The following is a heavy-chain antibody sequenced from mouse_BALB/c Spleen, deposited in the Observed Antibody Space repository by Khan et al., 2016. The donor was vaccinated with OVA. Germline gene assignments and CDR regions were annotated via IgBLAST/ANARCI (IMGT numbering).Heavy chain of an antibody. CDR1: GFSLTNYG. Sequence: QVQLQESGPGLVAPSQSLSITCTISGFSLTNYGVHWVRQPPGKGLEWLVVIWSDGSTTYNSALKSNLTISKDNSKSQVFLKMNSLQTDDSEVYYCARQPYYHYNIMDYWGQGTSVTVSS. V-gene: IGHV2-6-1*01. CDR3: ARQPYYHYNIMDY. D-gene: IGHD2-10*01. J-gene: IGHJ4*01. CDR2: IWSDGST.